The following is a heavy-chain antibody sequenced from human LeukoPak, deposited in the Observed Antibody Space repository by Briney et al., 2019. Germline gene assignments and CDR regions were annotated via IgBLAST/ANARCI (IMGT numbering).Heavy chain of an antibody. Sequence: LETLSLTCTVSGGSISSHYWSWIRQPPGKGLEWIGYIYYSGSTNYNPSLKSRVTISVDTSKNQFSLKLSSVTAADTAVYYCARETAVAGMTHFDYWGQGTLVTVSS. J-gene: IGHJ4*02. V-gene: IGHV4-59*11. CDR1: GGSISSHY. D-gene: IGHD6-19*01. CDR2: IYYSGST. CDR3: ARETAVAGMTHFDY.